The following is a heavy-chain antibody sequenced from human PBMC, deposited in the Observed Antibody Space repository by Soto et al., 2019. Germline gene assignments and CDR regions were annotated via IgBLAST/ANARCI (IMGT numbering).Heavy chain of an antibody. CDR2: ISSSSSYI. D-gene: IGHD6-6*01. CDR3: ARDIEYSSSSVDY. CDR1: GFTFSSYS. J-gene: IGHJ4*02. Sequence: EVQLVESGGGLVKPGGSLRLSCAASGFTFSSYSMTWVRQAPGKGLEWVSSISSSSSYIYYADSVKGRFTISRDNAKKSLYLQMNSLRAEDTAVYYCARDIEYSSSSVDYWGQGTLVTVSS. V-gene: IGHV3-21*01.